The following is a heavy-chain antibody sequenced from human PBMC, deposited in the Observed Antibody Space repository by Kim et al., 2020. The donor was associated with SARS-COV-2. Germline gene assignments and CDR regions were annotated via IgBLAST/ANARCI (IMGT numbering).Heavy chain of an antibody. CDR1: GGSVSSGSYY. D-gene: IGHD5-18*01. J-gene: IGHJ4*02. Sequence: SETLSLTCTVSGGSVSSGSYYWSWIRQPPGKGLEWIGYIYYSGSTNYNPSLKSRVTISVDTSKNQFSLKLSSVTAADTAVYYCARDNLSGYSYDALDYWGQGTLVTVSS. CDR3: ARDNLSGYSYDALDY. CDR2: IYYSGST. V-gene: IGHV4-61*01.